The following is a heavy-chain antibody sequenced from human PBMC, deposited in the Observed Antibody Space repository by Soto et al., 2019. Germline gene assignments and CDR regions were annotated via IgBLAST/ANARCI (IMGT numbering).Heavy chain of an antibody. D-gene: IGHD4-17*01. CDR1: GFSLSTSGVG. CDR3: AHAYDYGDPNHYYYYGMDV. CDR2: IYWDDDK. J-gene: IGHJ6*02. V-gene: IGHV2-5*02. Sequence: QITVKESGPTLVKPTQTLTLTCTFSGFSLSTSGVGVGWIRQPPGKALEWLALIYWDDDKRYSPSLKSRLTITKDTSKNQVVLTMTNMDPVDTATYYCAHAYDYGDPNHYYYYGMDVWGQGTTVTVSS.